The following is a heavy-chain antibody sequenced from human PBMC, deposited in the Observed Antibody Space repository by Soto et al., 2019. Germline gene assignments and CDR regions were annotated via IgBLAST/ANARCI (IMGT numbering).Heavy chain of an antibody. V-gene: IGHV1-2*04. CDR2: INPNSGGT. Sequence: ASVKVSCKASGYTFTGYYMHWVRQAPGQGLEWMGWINPNSGGTNYAQKFQGWVTMTRDTSISTAYMELSRLRSGDTAVYYCARDGNYYDSSGYFQHWGQGALVTVSS. CDR3: ARDGNYYDSSGYFQH. J-gene: IGHJ1*01. CDR1: GYTFTGYY. D-gene: IGHD3-22*01.